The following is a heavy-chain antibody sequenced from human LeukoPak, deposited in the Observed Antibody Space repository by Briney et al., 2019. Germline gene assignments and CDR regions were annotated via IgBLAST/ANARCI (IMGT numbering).Heavy chain of an antibody. CDR2: ISGSGGST. J-gene: IGHJ4*02. V-gene: IGHV3-23*01. D-gene: IGHD1-26*01. CDR1: GFTFSSYG. CDR3: AREGGYSGSYRDCYFDY. Sequence: GGSLRLSCAASGFTFSSYGMSWVRQAPGKGLEWVSAISGSGGSTYYADSVKGRFTISRDNSKNTLCLQMNSLRTEDTAVYYCAREGGYSGSYRDCYFDYWGQGTLVTVSS.